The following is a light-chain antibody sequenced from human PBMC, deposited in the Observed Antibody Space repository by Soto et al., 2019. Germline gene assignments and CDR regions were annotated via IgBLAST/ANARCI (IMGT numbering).Light chain of an antibody. J-gene: IGLJ1*01. V-gene: IGLV2-8*01. CDR1: SSDVGANNY. Sequence: QSALTQPPSASGSPGQSVTISCTGTSSDVGANNYVSWYQQHPGKAPKLMIYEVTKRPSGVPDRFSGSKSGNTASLTVSGXXXXXXXXYYCSSYAGANRVFGTGTKVTVL. CDR3: SSYAGANRV. CDR2: EVT.